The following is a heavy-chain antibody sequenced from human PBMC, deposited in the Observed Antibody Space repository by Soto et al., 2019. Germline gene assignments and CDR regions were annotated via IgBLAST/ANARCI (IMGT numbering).Heavy chain of an antibody. CDR1: GGTFSSYA. CDR3: ASDRGEKLVLRSTPLDY. J-gene: IGHJ4*02. D-gene: IGHD1-7*01. V-gene: IGHV1-69*06. Sequence: QVQLVQSGAEVKKPGSSVKVSCKASGGTFSSYAISWVRQAPGQGLEWMGGIIPIFGTSNYAQMFQGRVTINADKSKSTAYMELSSLRYEDTAVYYCASDRGEKLVLRSTPLDYWGQGTLFTVSS. CDR2: IIPIFGTS.